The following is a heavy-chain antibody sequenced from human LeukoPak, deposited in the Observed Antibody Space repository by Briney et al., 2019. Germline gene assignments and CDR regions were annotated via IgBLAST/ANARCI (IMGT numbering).Heavy chain of an antibody. Sequence: PSETLSLTCNVFGGSMSPYYWSWLRQPPGKGLEWIGYVYYSGTSNYNPSLKSRVTISIDTSKNQFSLKLGFVTAADTALYYCAQYIRDSGTYNCDNWGQGILVTVSS. J-gene: IGHJ4*02. CDR3: AQYIRDSGTYNCDN. CDR2: VYYSGTS. V-gene: IGHV4-59*01. D-gene: IGHD5-24*01. CDR1: GGSMSPYY.